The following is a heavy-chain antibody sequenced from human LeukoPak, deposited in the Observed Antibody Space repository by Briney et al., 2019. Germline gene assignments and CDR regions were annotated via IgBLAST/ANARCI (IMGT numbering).Heavy chain of an antibody. J-gene: IGHJ4*02. D-gene: IGHD1-26*01. CDR1: GGSISSSSYY. Sequence: PSETQSLTCTVSGGSISSSSYYWGWIRQPPGKGLEWIGSIYYSGSTYYNPSLKSRVTISVDTSKNQFSLKLSSVTAADTAVYYCARSGWGGSYFDYWGQGTLVTVSS. CDR3: ARSGWGGSYFDY. V-gene: IGHV4-39*01. CDR2: IYYSGST.